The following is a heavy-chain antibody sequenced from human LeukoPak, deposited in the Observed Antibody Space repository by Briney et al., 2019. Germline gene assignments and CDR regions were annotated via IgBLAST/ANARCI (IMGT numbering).Heavy chain of an antibody. CDR1: GGSISNYY. CDR2: INHSGRT. V-gene: IGHV4-34*01. CDR3: ASLARGGNWFDP. J-gene: IGHJ5*02. Sequence: SETLSLTCTVSGGSISNYYWGWIRQPPGKGLEWIGEINHSGRTNYNPSLKSRVTISVDTSKNQFSLKLSSVTAADTAVYYCASLARGGNWFDPWGQGTLVNGSS. D-gene: IGHD3-16*01.